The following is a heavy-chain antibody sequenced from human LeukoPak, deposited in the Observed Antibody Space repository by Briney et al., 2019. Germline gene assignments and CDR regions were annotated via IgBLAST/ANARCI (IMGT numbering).Heavy chain of an antibody. J-gene: IGHJ6*02. CDR1: GGSFSGYY. CDR3: AGRYCSSTSCENYYYGMDV. V-gene: IGHV4-34*01. D-gene: IGHD2-2*01. Sequence: SETLSLTCAVYGGSFSGYYWSWIRQPPGKGLEWIGEINHIGSTNYNPSLKSRVTISVDTSKTQFSLKLSSVTAADTAVYYCAGRYCSSTSCENYYYGMDVWGQGTTVTVSS. CDR2: INHIGST.